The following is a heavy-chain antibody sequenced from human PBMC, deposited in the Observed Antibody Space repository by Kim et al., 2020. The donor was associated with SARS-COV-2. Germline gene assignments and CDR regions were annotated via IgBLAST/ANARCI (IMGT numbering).Heavy chain of an antibody. CDR3: ARVTTFGEVRMDV. D-gene: IGHD3-3*01. J-gene: IGHJ6*02. CDR2: IYYSGST. V-gene: IGHV4-59*01. Sequence: SETLSLTCTVSGGSISSYYWSWIRQPPGKGLEWIGYIYYSGSTNYNLSPKSRVTISADTSKNQFSLMLSSVTAADTAAHYCARVTTFGEVRMDVWRQGT. CDR1: GGSISSYY.